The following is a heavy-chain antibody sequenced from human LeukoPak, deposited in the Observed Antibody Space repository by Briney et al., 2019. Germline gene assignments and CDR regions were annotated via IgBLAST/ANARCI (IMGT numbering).Heavy chain of an antibody. V-gene: IGHV1-69*05. CDR2: IIPIFGTA. Sequence: ASVKVSCKASGGTFSSYAISWVRQAPGQGLEWMGRIIPIFGTANYAQKFQGRVTITTDESTSTAYMELSSLRSEDTAVYYCARADIIVGATGYWGQGTLVTVSS. CDR1: GGTFSSYA. D-gene: IGHD1-26*01. CDR3: ARADIIVGATGY. J-gene: IGHJ4*02.